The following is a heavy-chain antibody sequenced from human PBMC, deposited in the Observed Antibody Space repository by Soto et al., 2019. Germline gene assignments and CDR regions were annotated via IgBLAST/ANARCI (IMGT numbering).Heavy chain of an antibody. CDR1: GHTLIDFW. Sequence: GESLKISCKASGHTLIDFWIGWVRQMPGKGLEWMGSIYAGDSDTRYSPSFRGQVTISADKSISTAYLQWSSLKASDTAMYYCARQSRLDYSYYMGSASPGFYDWGQGNVVTVSS. CDR2: IYAGDSDT. CDR3: ARQSRLDYSYYMGSASPGFYD. D-gene: IGHD4-4*01. V-gene: IGHV5-51*01. J-gene: IGHJ1*01.